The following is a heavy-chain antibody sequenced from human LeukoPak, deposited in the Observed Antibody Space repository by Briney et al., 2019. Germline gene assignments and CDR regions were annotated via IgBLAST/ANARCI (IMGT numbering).Heavy chain of an antibody. D-gene: IGHD4-17*01. CDR1: GFTVSSNY. CDR3: AREYGDSRVY. V-gene: IGHV3-53*01. Sequence: PGGSLRLSCASSGFTVSSNYMSWVRQAPGKGLEWVSIIYSGGSTYYADSVRGRFTISRDNSKNTLYLQMNSLRAEDTAVYYCAREYGDSRVYWGQGTLVTVSS. CDR2: IYSGGST. J-gene: IGHJ4*02.